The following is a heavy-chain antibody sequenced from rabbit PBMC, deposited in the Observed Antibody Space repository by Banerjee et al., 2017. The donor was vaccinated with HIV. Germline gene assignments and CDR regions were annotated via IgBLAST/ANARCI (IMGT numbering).Heavy chain of an antibody. J-gene: IGHJ4*01. CDR2: IYAGSSGST. Sequence: QEQLVESGGGLVQPEGSLTLTCTASGFTISSGYDMCWVRQAPGKGLEWIACIYAGSSGSTYYASWVNGRFTIARTSSTTVTLQMTSLTAADTATYYCTKDPYTGSGLWFNLWGPGTLVTVS. D-gene: IGHD4-2*01. CDR3: TKDPYTGSGLWFNL. V-gene: IGHV1S45*01. CDR1: GFTISSGYD.